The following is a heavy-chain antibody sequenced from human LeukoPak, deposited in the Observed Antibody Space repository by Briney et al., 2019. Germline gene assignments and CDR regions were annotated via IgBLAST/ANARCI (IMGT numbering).Heavy chain of an antibody. Sequence: SETLSLTCTVANNSISGYYWSWIRQPPGKGLEWIGYIYYSGSTNYNPSLKSRVTISVDTSKNQFSLKLSSVTAADTAVYYCARVGSGGVFDAFDIWGQGTMVTVSS. J-gene: IGHJ3*02. D-gene: IGHD2-15*01. CDR3: ARVGSGGVFDAFDI. CDR1: NNSISGYY. V-gene: IGHV4-59*01. CDR2: IYYSGST.